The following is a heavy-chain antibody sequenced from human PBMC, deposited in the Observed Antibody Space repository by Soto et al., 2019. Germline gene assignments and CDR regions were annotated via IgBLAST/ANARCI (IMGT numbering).Heavy chain of an antibody. CDR2: LNPNGGST. CDR3: ARNLAAGDY. Sequence: QVQLVQSGAEVKKPGASAKDSCKASGYTFTNSYIHWVRQAPGQGLEWMALLNPNGGSTNYAQHFQGRVKVTRDTSTSTVYMELTSLTSEDTAVYYCARNLAAGDYWGQGTLVSVSS. J-gene: IGHJ4*02. D-gene: IGHD6-13*01. CDR1: GYTFTNSY. V-gene: IGHV1-46*01.